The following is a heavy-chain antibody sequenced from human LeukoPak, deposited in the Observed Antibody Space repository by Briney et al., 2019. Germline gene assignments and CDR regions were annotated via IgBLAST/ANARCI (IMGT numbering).Heavy chain of an antibody. Sequence: SETLSLTCTVSSGSISTYYWTWIRQPPGKGLDWIGYIYYSGSTNYNPSLKSRVTISLDTSKNQFSLKLSSVTAADTAVYYCARDPGYCSGSTCYSAPRFDYWGQGALVTVSS. CDR1: SGSISTYY. J-gene: IGHJ4*02. D-gene: IGHD2-15*01. V-gene: IGHV4-59*01. CDR3: ARDPGYCSGSTCYSAPRFDY. CDR2: IYYSGST.